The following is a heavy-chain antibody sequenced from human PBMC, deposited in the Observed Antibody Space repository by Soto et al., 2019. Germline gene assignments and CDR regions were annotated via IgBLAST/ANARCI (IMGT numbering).Heavy chain of an antibody. V-gene: IGHV3-48*02. Sequence: GGSLRLSCAASGFTFSSYSMNWVRQAPGKGMEWVSYISSSSSTIYYADSVKGRFTISRDNAKNSLYLQMNSLRDEDTAVYYCARDHAYYYDSSGTNWLDPWGQGTLVTVSS. CDR1: GFTFSSYS. D-gene: IGHD3-22*01. CDR2: ISSSSSTI. J-gene: IGHJ5*02. CDR3: ARDHAYYYDSSGTNWLDP.